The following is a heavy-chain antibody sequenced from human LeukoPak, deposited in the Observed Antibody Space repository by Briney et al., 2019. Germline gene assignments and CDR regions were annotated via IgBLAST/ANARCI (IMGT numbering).Heavy chain of an antibody. CDR2: IYYSGST. V-gene: IGHV4-59*01. J-gene: IGHJ6*03. CDR1: GGSISSYY. D-gene: IGHD5-18*01. CDR3: ARYSYSYHGYYYYFMDV. Sequence: SETLSLTCTVSGGSISSYYWSWIRQPPGKGLEWIGYIYYSGSTNYNPSLKSRVTISVDTSKNQFSLKLSSVTAADTAVYYCARYSYSYHGYYYYFMDVWGKGTTVTVSS.